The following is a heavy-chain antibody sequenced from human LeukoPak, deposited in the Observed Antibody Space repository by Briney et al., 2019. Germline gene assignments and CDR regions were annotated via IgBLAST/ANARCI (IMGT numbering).Heavy chain of an antibody. CDR3: ARERASYPNWFDP. J-gene: IGHJ5*02. Sequence: SETLSITCTVSGGSISSGGYYWSWIRQHPGKGLEWIGYIYYSGSTYYNPSLKSRVTISVDTSKNQFSLKLSSVTAADTAVYYCARERASYPNWFDPWGQGTLVTVSS. CDR2: IYYSGST. V-gene: IGHV4-31*03. CDR1: GGSISSGGYY.